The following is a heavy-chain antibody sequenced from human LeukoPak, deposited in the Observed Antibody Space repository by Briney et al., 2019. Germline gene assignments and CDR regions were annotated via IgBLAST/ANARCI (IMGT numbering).Heavy chain of an antibody. D-gene: IGHD2-15*01. J-gene: IGHJ5*02. CDR3: ARWGYCSGGSCSGGFDP. Sequence: PVGSLRLSCAASGFTFSSYWMSWVRQAPGKGLKWVANIKQDGSEKYYVDSVKGRFTISRDNAKNSLYLQMNSLRAEDTAVYYCARWGYCSGGSCSGGFDPWGQGTLVTVSS. CDR1: GFTFSSYW. CDR2: IKQDGSEK. V-gene: IGHV3-7*01.